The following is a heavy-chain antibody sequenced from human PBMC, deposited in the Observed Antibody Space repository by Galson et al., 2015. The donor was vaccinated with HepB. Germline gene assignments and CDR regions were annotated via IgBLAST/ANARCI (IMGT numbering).Heavy chain of an antibody. CDR1: GDSVSSNSAA. V-gene: IGHV6-1*01. Sequence: CAISGDSVSSNSAAWNWIRQSPSRGLEWLGRTYYRSKWYNDYAVSVKSRITINPDTSKNQFSLQLDSVTPEDTAVYYCARGFSYNSGWYRWHAFDIWGQGTMVTVSS. CDR2: TYYRSKWYN. CDR3: ARGFSYNSGWYRWHAFDI. J-gene: IGHJ3*02. D-gene: IGHD6-19*01.